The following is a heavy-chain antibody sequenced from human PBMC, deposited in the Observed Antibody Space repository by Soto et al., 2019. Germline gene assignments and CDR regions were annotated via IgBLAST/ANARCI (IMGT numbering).Heavy chain of an antibody. CDR2: IYHSGST. Sequence: QLQLQESGSGLVKPSQTLSLTCAVSGGSISSGGYSWSWIRQPPGKGLEWIGYIYHSGSTYYNPSLKNRVTTSVGSPENLFSLKLSSVPPADTGVYYCARVPGLWGGGTLVTVSS. V-gene: IGHV4-30-2*01. CDR1: GGSISSGGYS. CDR3: ARVPGL. J-gene: IGHJ2*01.